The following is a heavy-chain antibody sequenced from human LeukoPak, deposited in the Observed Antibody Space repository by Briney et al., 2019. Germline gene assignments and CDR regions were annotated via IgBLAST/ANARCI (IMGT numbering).Heavy chain of an antibody. J-gene: IGHJ5*02. CDR3: ARSNYGSGSYYSLGWFDP. V-gene: IGHV3-53*01. Sequence: PGGSLRLSCAASGFTVSSNYMSWVRQAPGKGLEWVSVIYSGGSTYYADSVKGRFTISRDNSKNTLYLQMNSLRAEDTAVYYCARSNYGSGSYYSLGWFDPWGQGTLVTVSS. CDR1: GFTVSSNY. D-gene: IGHD3-10*01. CDR2: IYSGGST.